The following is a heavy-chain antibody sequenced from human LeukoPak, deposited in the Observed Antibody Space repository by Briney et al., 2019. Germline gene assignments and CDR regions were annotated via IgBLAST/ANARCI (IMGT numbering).Heavy chain of an antibody. D-gene: IGHD4-17*01. CDR1: GFTFSNYA. CDR3: ARDRDYPRDKFDY. V-gene: IGHV3-23*01. Sequence: GGSLRLSCTTSGFTFSNYALSWVRQAPGKGLEWVAAISGSGDATWFPDSVKGRFTISRDKSKNTIYLQMNSLRVEDTALYYCARDRDYPRDKFDYWGQGTLVTVSS. J-gene: IGHJ4*02. CDR2: ISGSGDAT.